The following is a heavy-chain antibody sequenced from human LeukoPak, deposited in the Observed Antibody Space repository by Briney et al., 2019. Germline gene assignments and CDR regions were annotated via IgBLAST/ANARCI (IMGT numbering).Heavy chain of an antibody. CDR2: ISSSSSYI. Sequence: GGSLRLSCAASGFTFSSYSMNWVRQAPGKGLEWVSSISSSSSYIYYADSVKGRFTISRDNAKSSLYLQMNSLRAEDTAVYYCARAHYNWNEPPFDSWGQGTLVTVSS. J-gene: IGHJ4*02. D-gene: IGHD1-20*01. CDR3: ARAHYNWNEPPFDS. CDR1: GFTFSSYS. V-gene: IGHV3-21*03.